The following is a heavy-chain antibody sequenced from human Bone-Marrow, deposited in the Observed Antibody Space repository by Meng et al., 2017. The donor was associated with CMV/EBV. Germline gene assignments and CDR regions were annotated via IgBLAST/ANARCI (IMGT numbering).Heavy chain of an antibody. V-gene: IGHV3-20*04. CDR1: GLNFSNYI. Sequence: GESLKISCAASGLNFSNYIMNWVRQAPGKGLEWVSGINWNGGSTGYADSVKGRFTISRDNAKNSLYLQMNSLRAEDTALYYCARVGVGVYSSSGFFDYWGQGTLVTVSS. CDR3: ARVGVGVYSSSGFFDY. D-gene: IGHD6-13*01. CDR2: INWNGGST. J-gene: IGHJ4*02.